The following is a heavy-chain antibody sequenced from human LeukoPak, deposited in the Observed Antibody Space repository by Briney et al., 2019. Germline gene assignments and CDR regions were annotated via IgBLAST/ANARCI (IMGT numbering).Heavy chain of an antibody. Sequence: PGGSLRLSCATSGFTFDNDWMTWVRQAQGKGLEWVANINQDETTKNYVDSVKGRFTISRDKTKRSVFLQMNSLRAEDTAIYYCARDTSPASRSSYFDALDTWGQGTMVTVSS. V-gene: IGHV3-7*01. D-gene: IGHD2-2*01. J-gene: IGHJ3*02. CDR1: GFTFDNDW. CDR3: ARDTSPASRSSYFDALDT. CDR2: INQDETTK.